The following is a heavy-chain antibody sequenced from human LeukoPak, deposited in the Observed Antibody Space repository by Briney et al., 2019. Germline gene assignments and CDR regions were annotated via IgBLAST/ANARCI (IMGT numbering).Heavy chain of an antibody. CDR3: ARDTVGVTDY. CDR1: GFTFSSSW. CDR2: IKPDGSEK. Sequence: QSGGSLRLSCAASGFTFSSSWMSWVRQAAGKGLEWVTNIKPDGSEKYYVDSVKGRFTISRDNAKNSLYLQMNSLRAEDTALYYCARDTVGVTDYWGQGTLVTVSS. D-gene: IGHD1-26*01. J-gene: IGHJ4*02. V-gene: IGHV3-7*01.